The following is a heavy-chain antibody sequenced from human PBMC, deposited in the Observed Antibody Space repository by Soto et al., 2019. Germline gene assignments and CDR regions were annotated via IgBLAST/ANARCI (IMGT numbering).Heavy chain of an antibody. D-gene: IGHD2-15*01. CDR1: GYTFTSYA. Sequence: ASVKVSCKASGYTFTSYAMHWVRQAPGQRLEWMGWINAGNGNTKYSQKFQGRVTITRDTSASTAYMELSSLRSEDTAVYYCARNAYCSGGSCFDASDIWGQGTMVTVSS. V-gene: IGHV1-3*01. J-gene: IGHJ3*02. CDR3: ARNAYCSGGSCFDASDI. CDR2: INAGNGNT.